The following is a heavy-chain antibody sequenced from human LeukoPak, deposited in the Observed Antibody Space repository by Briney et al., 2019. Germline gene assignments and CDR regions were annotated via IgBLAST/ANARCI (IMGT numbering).Heavy chain of an antibody. V-gene: IGHV3-21*01. CDR1: GFTFGSYS. CDR3: ASELGRYYYYGMDV. CDR2: ISSSSSYI. D-gene: IGHD7-27*01. Sequence: GGSLRLSCAASGFTFGSYSMNWVRQAPGKGLEWVSSISSSSSYIYYADSVKGRFTISRDNAKNSLYLQMNSLRAEDTAVYYCASELGRYYYYGMDVWGQGTTVTVSS. J-gene: IGHJ6*02.